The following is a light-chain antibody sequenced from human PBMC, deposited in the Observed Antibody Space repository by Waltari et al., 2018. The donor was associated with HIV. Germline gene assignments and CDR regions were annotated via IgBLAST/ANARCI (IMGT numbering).Light chain of an antibody. CDR3: SSFAGSNNLMV. CDR1: SSDVGGYNY. Sequence: QSALTQPPSASGSPGQSVTISCTGTSSDVGGYNYVSWYQQHPGKAPKLMIYQVNKRPSGGPARFSGTKSGNRASLTVSGLQAEDEADYYCSSFAGSNNLMVFGGGTKLTVL. V-gene: IGLV2-8*01. J-gene: IGLJ2*01. CDR2: QVN.